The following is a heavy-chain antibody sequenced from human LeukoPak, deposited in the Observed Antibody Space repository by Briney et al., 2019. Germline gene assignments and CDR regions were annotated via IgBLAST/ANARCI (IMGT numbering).Heavy chain of an antibody. CDR2: VIGSSGAT. J-gene: IGHJ4*02. Sequence: AGSLRLSCAASGFSFTKYALNWVRQAPGKGLEGVAVVIGSSGATDYADSVKGRFTISRDNSKNTLFLQMNRLRAEDTAIYYCAKGAYDFLEIAYFDYWGQGALVTVSS. CDR3: AKGAYDFLEIAYFDY. D-gene: IGHD3-3*01. V-gene: IGHV3-23*01. CDR1: GFSFTKYA.